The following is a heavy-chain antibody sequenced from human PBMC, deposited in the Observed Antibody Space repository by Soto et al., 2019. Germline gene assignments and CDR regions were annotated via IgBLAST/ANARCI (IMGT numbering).Heavy chain of an antibody. J-gene: IGHJ5*02. CDR1: GFTFRNYA. Sequence: GGSLRLSCTASGFTFRNYAMIWVRQAPGKGLQWVSGISDSGAVIFHADSVRGRFTISRDNSKNTLYLQMNSLRAEDTALYYCAKCGNYDMFTGQGRFDPWGQGTLLTVSS. CDR3: AKCGNYDMFTGQGRFDP. D-gene: IGHD3-9*01. CDR2: ISDSGAVI. V-gene: IGHV3-23*01.